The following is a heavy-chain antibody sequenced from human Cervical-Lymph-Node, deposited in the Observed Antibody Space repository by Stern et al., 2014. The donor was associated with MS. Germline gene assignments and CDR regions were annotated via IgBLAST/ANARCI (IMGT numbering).Heavy chain of an antibody. D-gene: IGHD3-10*01. CDR1: GGTFSSSD. CDR3: ALGGFGHYFEY. CDR2: IIPIIGTA. Sequence: QMQLVQSGAEVQKPGSSVKVSCRASGGTFSSSDISWVRPAPGQGLEWMGGIIPIIGTANYAQKYQGRVTITADESTSTAYMELSSLRSEDTAIYYCALGGFGHYFEYWGQGTLVTVSS. J-gene: IGHJ4*02. V-gene: IGHV1-69*01.